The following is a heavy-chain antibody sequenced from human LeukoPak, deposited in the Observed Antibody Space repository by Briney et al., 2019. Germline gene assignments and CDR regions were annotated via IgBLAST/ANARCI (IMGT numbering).Heavy chain of an antibody. J-gene: IGHJ4*02. CDR1: GFTFSSYS. V-gene: IGHV3-21*01. CDR3: ASSTYDFWSGYYGDFDY. Sequence: KPGGSLRLSCAASGFTFSSYSMNWVRQAPGKGLEWVSSISSSSSYIYYADSVKGRFTISRDNAKNSLYLQMNSLRAEDTAVYYCASSTYDFWSGYYGDFDYRGQGTLVTVSS. CDR2: ISSSSSYI. D-gene: IGHD3-3*01.